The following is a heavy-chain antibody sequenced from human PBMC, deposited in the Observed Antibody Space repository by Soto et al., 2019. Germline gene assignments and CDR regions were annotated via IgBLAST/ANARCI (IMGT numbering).Heavy chain of an antibody. CDR3: AKDLGEAAARDPDAFDI. CDR1: GFTFSSYG. D-gene: IGHD6-13*01. J-gene: IGHJ3*02. V-gene: IGHV3-30*18. CDR2: ISYDGSNK. Sequence: PGGSLRLSCAASGFTFSSYGMQWVRQAPGKGLEWVAVISYDGSNKYYADSVKGRFTISRDNSKNTLYLQMNSLRAEDTAVYYCAKDLGEAAARDPDAFDIWGRGTMVTVSS.